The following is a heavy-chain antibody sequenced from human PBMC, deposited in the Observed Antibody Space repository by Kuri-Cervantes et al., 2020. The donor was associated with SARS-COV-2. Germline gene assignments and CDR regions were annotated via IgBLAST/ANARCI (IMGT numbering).Heavy chain of an antibody. V-gene: IGHV3-23*01. J-gene: IGHJ6*02. CDR1: GFSFSSYA. CDR2: ISGSGTGA. D-gene: IGHD1-7*01. Sequence: GGSLRLSCAASGFSFSSYAMSWVRQAPGKGLEWVSVISGSGTGAYYADSVKGRFTISRDNSKNTLYLQMNSLRAGDTAVYFCAKDPTATTEYYYAMDVWGQGTTVTVSS. CDR3: AKDPTATTEYYYAMDV.